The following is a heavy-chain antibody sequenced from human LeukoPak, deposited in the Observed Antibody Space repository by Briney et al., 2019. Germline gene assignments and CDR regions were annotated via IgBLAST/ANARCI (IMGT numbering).Heavy chain of an antibody. D-gene: IGHD3-3*01. V-gene: IGHV5-51*01. Sequence: GESLKISCKVSGYSFTSYWIVWVRQMPGKGLEWMGIISPGDSDTRYSPSFQGQVTMSADKPISTAYLQWSSLKASDTAMYYCARSPGLWSGDNWFDPWGQGTLVTVSS. J-gene: IGHJ5*02. CDR3: ARSPGLWSGDNWFDP. CDR2: ISPGDSDT. CDR1: GYSFTSYW.